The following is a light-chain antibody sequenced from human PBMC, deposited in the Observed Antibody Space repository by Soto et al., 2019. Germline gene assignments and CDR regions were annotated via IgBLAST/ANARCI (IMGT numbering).Light chain of an antibody. CDR2: AAS. CDR1: QAISNY. Sequence: DIQMTQSPSSLSASVGDRVTITCRALQAISNYSAWYQQKPGKVPKLLIYAASTLQSGVPSRFGGSGSGTDFFLTISSLQPDDVATYYCQNYKSAPFTFGPGTKVDIK. CDR3: QNYKSAPFT. J-gene: IGKJ3*01. V-gene: IGKV1-27*01.